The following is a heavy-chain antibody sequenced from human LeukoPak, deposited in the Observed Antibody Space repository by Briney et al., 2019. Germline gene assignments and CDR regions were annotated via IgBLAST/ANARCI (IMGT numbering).Heavy chain of an antibody. CDR2: INRDGSQK. J-gene: IGHJ6*02. V-gene: IGHV3-7*01. CDR1: GFTFSAYS. CDR3: ARGGPGRDYYYYGMDV. Sequence: PGGSLRLSCAASGFTFSAYSMNWVRQAPGKGLEWVANINRDGSQKNHVDSAQGRFTISRDNAKNSLYLQMNSLRAEDTAVYYCARGGPGRDYYYYGMDVWGQGTTVTVSS.